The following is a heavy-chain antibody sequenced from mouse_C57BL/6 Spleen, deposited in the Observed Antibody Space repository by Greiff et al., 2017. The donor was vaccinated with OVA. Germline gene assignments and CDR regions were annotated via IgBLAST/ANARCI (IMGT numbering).Heavy chain of an antibody. CDR2: ISSGSSTI. CDR3: ARITGYYFDY. V-gene: IGHV5-17*01. D-gene: IGHD1-1*01. Sequence: LFVASGGAFLKPGGSLKLSCAASGFTFSDYGMHWVRQAPEKGLEWVAYISSGSSTIYYADTVKGRFTISRDNAQNTLFRQMTSLRSEDTAMYYCARITGYYFDYWGQGTTLTVSS. J-gene: IGHJ2*01. CDR1: GFTFSDYG.